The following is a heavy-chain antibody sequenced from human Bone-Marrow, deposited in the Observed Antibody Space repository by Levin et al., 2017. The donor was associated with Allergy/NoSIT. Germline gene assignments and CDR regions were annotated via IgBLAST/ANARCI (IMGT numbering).Heavy chain of an antibody. V-gene: IGHV3-9*01. D-gene: IGHD4-23*01. CDR2: ITWNSRRI. CDR3: AKAKWELLSLDGFDL. Sequence: GGSLRLSCTTSGFTFDDYAFHWVRQAPGKGPEWLSGITWNSRRIDYAESVKGRFTISRDNAKNSLYLQMDSLRSEDTALYFCAKAKWELLSLDGFDLWGQGTMVTVSS. J-gene: IGHJ3*01. CDR1: GFTFDDYA.